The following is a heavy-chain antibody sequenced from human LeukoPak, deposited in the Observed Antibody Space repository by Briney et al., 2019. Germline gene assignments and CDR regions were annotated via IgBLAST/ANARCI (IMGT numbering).Heavy chain of an antibody. V-gene: IGHV1-69*04. CDR1: GGTFSSYA. J-gene: IGHJ4*02. D-gene: IGHD6-19*01. CDR3: ARGLQWLVKYYFDY. Sequence: SVKVSCKASGGTFSSYAISWVRQAPGQGLEWMGRIIPILGIANYAQKFQGRVTITADKSTSTAYMELSSLRSEDTAVYYCARGLQWLVKYYFDYWGQGTLVTVSS. CDR2: IIPILGIA.